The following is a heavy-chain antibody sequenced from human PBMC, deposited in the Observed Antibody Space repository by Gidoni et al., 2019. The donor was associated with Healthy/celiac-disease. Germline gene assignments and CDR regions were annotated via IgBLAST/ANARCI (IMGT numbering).Heavy chain of an antibody. V-gene: IGHV4-34*01. CDR3: ARVMATRGLGY. J-gene: IGHJ4*02. D-gene: IGHD5-12*01. CDR1: GGSFSGYY. CDR2: INHSGST. Sequence: QVQLQQWGAGLLKPSETLSLTCAVYGGSFSGYYWSWIRQPPGKGLEWIGEINHSGSTNYTPSLKSRVTISVDTSKNQFSLKLSSVTAADTAVYYCARVMATRGLGYWGQGTLVTVSS.